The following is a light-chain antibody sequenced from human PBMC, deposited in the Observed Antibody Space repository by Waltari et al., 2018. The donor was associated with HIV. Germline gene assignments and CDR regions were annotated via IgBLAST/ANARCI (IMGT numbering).Light chain of an antibody. CDR1: QSVFYVSHNRKH. V-gene: IGKV4-1*01. Sequence: DIVMTQSPDSLAGSLGERATIDCKSSQSVFYVSHNRKHLAGYQQKAGQPPKLPIAWASTRESGVPDRFSGSGSGTDFTLTISSLQAEDVAVYYCQQYYTSPKTFGQGTKVEIK. CDR2: WAS. J-gene: IGKJ1*01. CDR3: QQYYTSPKT.